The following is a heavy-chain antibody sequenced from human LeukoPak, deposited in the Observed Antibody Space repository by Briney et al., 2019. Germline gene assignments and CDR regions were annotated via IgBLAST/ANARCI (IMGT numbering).Heavy chain of an antibody. J-gene: IGHJ4*02. D-gene: IGHD4-17*01. CDR2: IYSGGST. Sequence: GGSLRLSCAASGFTVSSNYMSWVRQAPGKGLEWVSVIYSGGSTYYADSVKGRFTISRDNSENTLYLQLNSLRAEDTAVYYCARDMTTVTTGDYWGQGTLVTVSS. CDR3: ARDMTTVTTGDY. V-gene: IGHV3-66*01. CDR1: GFTVSSNY.